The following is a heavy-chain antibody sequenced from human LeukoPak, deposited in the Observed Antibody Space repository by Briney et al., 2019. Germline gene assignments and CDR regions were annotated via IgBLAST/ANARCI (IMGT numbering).Heavy chain of an antibody. CDR3: AVAGYGRRFDY. CDR1: GGSFSGYY. D-gene: IGHD5-18*01. V-gene: IGHV4-34*01. Sequence: KSSETLSLTCAVYGGSFSGYYWNWIRQPPGEGLEWIGEINHSGSTNYTPSLKSRVTISVDTSKNQFSLKLNFVTAADTAVYYCAVAGYGRRFDYWGQGILVTVSP. CDR2: INHSGST. J-gene: IGHJ4*02.